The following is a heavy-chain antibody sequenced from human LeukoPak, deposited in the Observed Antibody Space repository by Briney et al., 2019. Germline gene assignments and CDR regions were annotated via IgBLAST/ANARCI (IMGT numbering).Heavy chain of an antibody. D-gene: IGHD3-9*01. Sequence: SSETLSLTCTVSGGSISSYYWSWIRQPPGKGLEWIGYIYTSGSTNYNPSLKSRVTISVDTSKNQFSLKLSSVTAADTAVYYCARAGLRYFDWLPYNWFDPWGQGTLVTVSS. J-gene: IGHJ5*02. CDR3: ARAGLRYFDWLPYNWFDP. CDR2: IYTSGST. V-gene: IGHV4-4*09. CDR1: GGSISSYY.